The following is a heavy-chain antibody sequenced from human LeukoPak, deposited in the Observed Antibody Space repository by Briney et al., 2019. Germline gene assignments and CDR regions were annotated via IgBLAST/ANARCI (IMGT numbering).Heavy chain of an antibody. Sequence: GGPLRLSCAVSGFTFSRYWIHWVPQAPGKGLVWVSRINTDGSTTVYADSVRGRFTIPRDNAKNTLYLQMISLRPEDTAVYYCAGVYNTNRRAFDMWGQGTMVTVSS. CDR1: GFTFSRYW. J-gene: IGHJ3*02. D-gene: IGHD1-14*01. CDR2: INTDGSTT. CDR3: AGVYNTNRRAFDM. V-gene: IGHV3-74*01.